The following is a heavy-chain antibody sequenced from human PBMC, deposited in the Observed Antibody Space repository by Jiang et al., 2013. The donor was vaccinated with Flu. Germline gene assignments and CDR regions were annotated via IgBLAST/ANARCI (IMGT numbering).Heavy chain of an antibody. CDR1: GGSFSGYY. J-gene: IGHJ4*02. Sequence: LLKPSETLSLTCAVYGGSFSGYYWSWIRQPPGKGLEWIGEINHSGSTNYNPSLKSRVTISVDTSKNQFSLKLSSVTAADTAVYYCARGGAWWFGNSYSIHDYWGQGTLVTVSS. D-gene: IGHD3-10*01. CDR3: ARGGAWWFGNSYSIHDY. CDR2: INHSGST. V-gene: IGHV4-34*01.